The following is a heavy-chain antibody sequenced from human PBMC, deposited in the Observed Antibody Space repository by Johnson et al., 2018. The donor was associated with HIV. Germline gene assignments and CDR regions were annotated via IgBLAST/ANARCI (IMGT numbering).Heavy chain of an antibody. Sequence: QVQLVESGGGVVQPGRSLRLSCAASGFTFSSYGMHWVRQAPGKGLEWVAVIWYDGSNKYYADSVKGRFTISRDNSKNTLYLQMNSLRAEDTAVYYCAKAPGYSGMGMGHDAFDIWGQGTMVTVSS. J-gene: IGHJ3*02. CDR3: AKAPGYSGMGMGHDAFDI. CDR2: IWYDGSNK. D-gene: IGHD1-26*01. CDR1: GFTFSSYG. V-gene: IGHV3-33*06.